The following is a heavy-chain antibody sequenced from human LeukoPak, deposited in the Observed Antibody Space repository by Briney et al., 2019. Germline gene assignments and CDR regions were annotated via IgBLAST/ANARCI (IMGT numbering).Heavy chain of an antibody. CDR3: ARETPMAYFDY. D-gene: IGHD5-24*01. CDR1: GGSISSGGYS. V-gene: IGHV4-30-2*01. Sequence: SETLSLTCAVSGGSISSGGYSWSWIRQPPGKGLEWIGYIYHSGSTYYNPSLKSRVTISVDRSKNQFSLKLSSVTAADTAVYYCARETPMAYFDYWGQGTLATVSS. J-gene: IGHJ4*02. CDR2: IYHSGST.